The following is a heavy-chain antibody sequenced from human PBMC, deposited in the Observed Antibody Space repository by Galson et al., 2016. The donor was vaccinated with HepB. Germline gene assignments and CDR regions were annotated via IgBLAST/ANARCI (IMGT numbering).Heavy chain of an antibody. CDR3: ALTSYDILTGWPRAFXI. D-gene: IGHD3-9*01. CDR2: XNSDGSXX. Sequence: SLXXSCAGAGXXFSXXXMNXXXQAXXKGLVXVSRXNSDGSXXSYADXVKGXFTISRDNAKNTLYLQMNSLRAXXTAVYYCALTSYDILTGWPRAFXIWGQGXXVT. V-gene: IGHV3-74*01. J-gene: IGHJ3*02. CDR1: GXXFSXXX.